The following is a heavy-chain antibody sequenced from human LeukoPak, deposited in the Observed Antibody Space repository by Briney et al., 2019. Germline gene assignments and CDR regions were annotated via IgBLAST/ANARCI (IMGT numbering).Heavy chain of an antibody. CDR2: IRYDGSNK. D-gene: IGHD3-10*01. CDR3: ARDATMVRGDYFDY. V-gene: IGHV3-30*02. CDR1: GFTFSSYG. Sequence: GGSLRLSCAASGFTFSSYGMHWVRQAPGKGLEWVAFIRYDGSNKYYADSVKGRFTISRDNSKNTLYLQMNSLRAEDTAVYYCARDATMVRGDYFDYWGQGTLVTVSS. J-gene: IGHJ4*02.